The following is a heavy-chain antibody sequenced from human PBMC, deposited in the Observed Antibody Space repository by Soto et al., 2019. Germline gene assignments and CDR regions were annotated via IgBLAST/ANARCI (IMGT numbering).Heavy chain of an antibody. J-gene: IGHJ6*02. Sequence: ESGGGVVQPGRSLRLSCAASGFTFSNYAMHWVRQAPGKGLEWVAVISYAGDNKYYADSVKGRFTLSRDNSRNTLYLQMNSRTTEDTAMYYCARSRGQRTSHASGYYYGMDVWGQGTTVTVSS. CDR2: ISYAGDNK. V-gene: IGHV3-30-3*01. CDR1: GFTFSNYA. CDR3: ARSRGQRTSHASGYYYGMDV. D-gene: IGHD1-26*01.